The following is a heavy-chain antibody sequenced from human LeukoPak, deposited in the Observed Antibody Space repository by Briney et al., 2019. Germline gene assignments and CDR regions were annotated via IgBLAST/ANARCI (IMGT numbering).Heavy chain of an antibody. V-gene: IGHV3-30*04. CDR3: AREKQSGGTPFDY. D-gene: IGHD1-26*01. Sequence: PGGSLRLSCAASGFTFRNYYMIWVRQAPGKGLEWVAVVGNDEKTKFYADSLEGRFTVSRDNSKNTVYLQMNSLRDEDTAVYYCAREKQSGGTPFDYWGQGSLVTVSS. CDR2: VGNDEKTK. CDR1: GFTFRNYY. J-gene: IGHJ4*02.